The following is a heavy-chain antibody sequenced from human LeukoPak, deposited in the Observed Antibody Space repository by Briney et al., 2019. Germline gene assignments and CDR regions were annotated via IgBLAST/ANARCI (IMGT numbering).Heavy chain of an antibody. J-gene: IGHJ4*02. Sequence: SETLSLTCTVSGGSISSSSYYWGWIRQPPGKGLEWIGSIYYSGSTYYNPSLKSRVTISVDTSKNQFSLKLSSVTAADTAVYYYARLMVRGELVDYWGQGTLVTVSS. D-gene: IGHD3-10*01. CDR3: ARLMVRGELVDY. V-gene: IGHV4-39*01. CDR1: GGSISSSSYY. CDR2: IYYSGST.